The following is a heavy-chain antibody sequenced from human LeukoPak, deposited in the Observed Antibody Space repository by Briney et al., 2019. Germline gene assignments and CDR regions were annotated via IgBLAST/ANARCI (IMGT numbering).Heavy chain of an antibody. Sequence: ESGPTLVNPTETLTLTCTVSGFSLSNARMGVSWIRQPPGKALEWLAHIFSNDEKSYSTSLKSRLTISKDTSKTQVVLTMTNMDPVDTATYYCARTGYCSGGSCYNWFDPWGQGTLVTVSS. CDR3: ARTGYCSGGSCYNWFDP. J-gene: IGHJ5*02. V-gene: IGHV2-26*01. CDR2: IFSNDEK. D-gene: IGHD2-15*01. CDR1: GFSLSNARMG.